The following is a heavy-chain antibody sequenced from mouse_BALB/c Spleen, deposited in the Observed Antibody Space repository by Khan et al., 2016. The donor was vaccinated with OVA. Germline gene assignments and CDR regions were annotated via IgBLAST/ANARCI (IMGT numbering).Heavy chain of an antibody. D-gene: IGHD1-1*01. CDR1: GYTLTSYY. CDR3: THAEYGSFAY. Sequence: QVHVKQSGAELVKPGASVKLSCKASGYTLTSYYMYWVKQRPGQGLEWIGEIKPNNGGTNFNEKFKSKATLTVDKSSRAAYKQLSSQTSEDSACCYSTHAEYGSFAYWGQGTLVTVSA. V-gene: IGHV1S81*02. CDR2: IKPNNGGT. J-gene: IGHJ3*01.